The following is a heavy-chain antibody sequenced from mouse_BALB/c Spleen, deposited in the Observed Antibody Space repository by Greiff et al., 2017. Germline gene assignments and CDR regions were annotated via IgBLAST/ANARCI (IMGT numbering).Heavy chain of an antibody. CDR2: ISSGSSTI. J-gene: IGHJ2*01. V-gene: IGHV5-17*02. D-gene: IGHD2-14*01. Sequence: EVKLMESGGGLVQPGGSRKLSCAASGFTFSSFGMHWVRQAPEKGLEWVAYISSGSSTIYYADTVKGRFTISRDNPKNTLFLQMTSLRSEDTAMYYGARSYYRYDGYFDYWGQGTTLTVSS. CDR3: ARSYYRYDGYFDY. CDR1: GFTFSSFG.